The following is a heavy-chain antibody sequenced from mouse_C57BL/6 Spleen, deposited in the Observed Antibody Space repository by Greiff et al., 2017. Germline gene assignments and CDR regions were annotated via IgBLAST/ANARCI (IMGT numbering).Heavy chain of an antibody. J-gene: IGHJ4*01. CDR1: GFTFTDYY. Sequence: EVKLVESGGGLVQPGGSLSLSCAASGFTFTDYYMSWVRQPPGKALEWLGFIRNKANGYTTEYSASVKGRFTIARDNSHSVLYLQMNALRAEASASYYCARYCYEGLMDYWGQGTSVTVSS. V-gene: IGHV7-3*01. CDR2: IRNKANGYTT. D-gene: IGHD2-3*01. CDR3: ARYCYEGLMDY.